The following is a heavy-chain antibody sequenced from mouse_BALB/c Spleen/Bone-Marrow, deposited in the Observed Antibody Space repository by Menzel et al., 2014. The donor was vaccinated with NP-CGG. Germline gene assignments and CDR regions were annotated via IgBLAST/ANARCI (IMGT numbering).Heavy chain of an antibody. CDR1: GYALTNYL. D-gene: IGHD2-1*01. J-gene: IGHJ4*01. V-gene: IGHV1-54*01. Sequence: VKLMESGAELVRPGTSVKVSCKASGYALTNYLIEWAKQRPGQGLEWIGVINPGSGGTNYNEKFKGKATLTADKSSSTAYMQLSSLTSDDSAVYFCARSRGNLYAMDYWGQGTSVTVSS. CDR3: ARSRGNLYAMDY. CDR2: INPGSGGT.